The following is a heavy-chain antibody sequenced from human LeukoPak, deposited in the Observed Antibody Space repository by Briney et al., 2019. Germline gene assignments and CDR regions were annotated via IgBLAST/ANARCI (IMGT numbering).Heavy chain of an antibody. Sequence: SETPSLTCAVYGGSFSGYYWSWIRQPPGKGLEWIGEINHSGSTNYNPSLKSRVTISVDTSKNQFSLKLSSVTAADTAVYCCARGKSSTSCSGKYMDVWGKGTTVTVSS. J-gene: IGHJ6*03. CDR3: ARGKSSTSCSGKYMDV. CDR2: INHSGST. D-gene: IGHD2-2*01. V-gene: IGHV4-34*01. CDR1: GGSFSGYY.